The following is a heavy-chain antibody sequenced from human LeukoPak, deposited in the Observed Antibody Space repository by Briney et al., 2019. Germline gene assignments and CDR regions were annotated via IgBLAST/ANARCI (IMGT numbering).Heavy chain of an antibody. CDR3: ARDWVRGVMVGYYYYGMDV. CDR2: ISAYNGNT. D-gene: IGHD3-10*01. V-gene: IGHV1-18*01. CDR1: GGTFSSYA. Sequence: ASVKVSCKASGGTFSSYAISWVRQAPGQGLEWMGWISAYNGNTNYAQKLQGRVTMTTDTSTSTAYMELRSLRSDDTAVYYCARDWVRGVMVGYYYYGMDVWGQGTTVTVSS. J-gene: IGHJ6*02.